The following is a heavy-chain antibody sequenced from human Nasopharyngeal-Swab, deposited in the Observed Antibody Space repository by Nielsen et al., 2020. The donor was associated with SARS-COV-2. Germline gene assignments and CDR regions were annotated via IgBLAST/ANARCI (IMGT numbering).Heavy chain of an antibody. D-gene: IGHD4-17*01. V-gene: IGHV3-21*06. CDR2: IRPTSDYI. J-gene: IGHJ5*01. Sequence: SLNISCAASGFTFRSYTLNLVRPAPGKGLEWVSSIRPTSDYIYYAESVKGRFTISRDNAKNSLFLQMHSLRAEETAIYYCVRGSYGHYDSWGQGALINVPS. CDR3: VRGSYGHYDS. CDR1: GFTFRSYT.